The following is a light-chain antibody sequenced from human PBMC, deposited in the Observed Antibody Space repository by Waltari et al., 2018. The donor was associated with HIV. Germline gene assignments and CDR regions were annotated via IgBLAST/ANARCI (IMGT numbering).Light chain of an antibody. CDR1: NNAIGADKS. J-gene: IGLJ2*01. CDR3: GSSTNSNIVL. V-gene: IGLV2-14*01. CDR2: DVT. Sequence: QSALTQTASVSASPGQSITISCTGINNAIGADKSVSWYQQHPGKVPKRLVYDVTNRPAGVSGRFSGSKSVNTASLTISWLQPDDEADYYCGSSTNSNIVLFGGGTKLTVL.